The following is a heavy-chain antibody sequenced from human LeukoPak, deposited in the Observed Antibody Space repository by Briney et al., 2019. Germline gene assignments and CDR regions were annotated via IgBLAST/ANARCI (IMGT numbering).Heavy chain of an antibody. CDR3: AGILGYCSGGSCSPYYYYGMDV. V-gene: IGHV5-10-1*01. CDR1: GYSFTTYW. Sequence: GESLKISCKGSGYSFTTYWISWVRQMPGKGLEWMGTIDPSDSDTNYSPSFQGHVTISVDKSISTAYLQWSLKASDTAMYYCAGILGYCSGGSCSPYYYYGMDVWGQGTTVTVSS. CDR2: IDPSDSDT. D-gene: IGHD2-15*01. J-gene: IGHJ6*02.